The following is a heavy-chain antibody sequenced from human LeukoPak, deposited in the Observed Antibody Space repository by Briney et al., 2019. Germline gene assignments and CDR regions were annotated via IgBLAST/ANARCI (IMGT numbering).Heavy chain of an antibody. Sequence: VASVKVSCKASGGTFSSYAISWVRQAPGEGLEWMGGIIPIFGTANYAQKFQGRVTITADESTSTAYMELSSLRSEDTAVYYCARVLLSYYDFWSGYYHHNWFDPWGQGTLVTVSS. CDR1: GGTFSSYA. D-gene: IGHD3-3*01. V-gene: IGHV1-69*13. J-gene: IGHJ5*02. CDR2: IIPIFGTA. CDR3: ARVLLSYYDFWSGYYHHNWFDP.